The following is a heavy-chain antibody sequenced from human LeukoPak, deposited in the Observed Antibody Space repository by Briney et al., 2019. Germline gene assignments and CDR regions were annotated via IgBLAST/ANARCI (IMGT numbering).Heavy chain of an antibody. CDR3: ARETSQKGAHYMDV. CDR1: GGSISSYY. Sequence: PSETLSLTCIVSGGSISSYYWSWIRQPPGKGLEWIGYIDYSGSTNYNPSLKSRVTISVDTSKNQFSLKLSSVTAADTAVYYCARETSQKGAHYMDVWGKGTTVTISS. D-gene: IGHD3-16*01. J-gene: IGHJ6*03. V-gene: IGHV4-59*01. CDR2: IDYSGST.